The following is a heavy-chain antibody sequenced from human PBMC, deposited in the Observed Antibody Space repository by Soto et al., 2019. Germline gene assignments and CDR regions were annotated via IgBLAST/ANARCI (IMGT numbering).Heavy chain of an antibody. CDR2: IWYDGSNK. Sequence: QVQLVESGGGVVQPGRSLRLSCAASGFTFSSYGMHWVRQAPGKGLEWVAIIWYDGSNKYYADSVKGRFTISRDNSKNTLYLQMNSLRAEDTAVYYCASARAYSSSWYVDYWGQGTLVTVSS. CDR3: ASARAYSSSWYVDY. D-gene: IGHD6-13*01. V-gene: IGHV3-33*01. CDR1: GFTFSSYG. J-gene: IGHJ4*02.